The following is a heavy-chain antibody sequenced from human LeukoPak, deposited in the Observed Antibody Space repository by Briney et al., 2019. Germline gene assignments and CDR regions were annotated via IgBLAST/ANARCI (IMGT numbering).Heavy chain of an antibody. CDR1: GFTFSDYS. CDR2: ISSSSTYI. CDR3: ARASNDGKTMYYFGF. D-gene: IGHD4-23*01. J-gene: IGHJ4*02. Sequence: GGSLRLSCAASGFTFSDYSMTWVRQGPGKGLEWVSSISSSSTYIYYADSVKGRFTISRDNAKNSLSLQMNSLGAEDTALYYCARASNDGKTMYYFGFWGQGTLVTVSS. V-gene: IGHV3-21*01.